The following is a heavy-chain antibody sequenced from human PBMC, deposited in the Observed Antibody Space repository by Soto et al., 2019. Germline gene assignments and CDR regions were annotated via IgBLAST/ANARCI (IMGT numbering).Heavy chain of an antibody. Sequence: ASVKVSCKASGYTFTRHYIYWVRQAPGEGLQWMGFINPSGGSPVYAQKFQGTVTMTGDTSTSTVYMEVSSLRSEDTAVYYCARSRAPGASDAFDIWGQGTMVTVSS. J-gene: IGHJ3*02. CDR2: INPSGGSP. CDR1: GYTFTRHY. CDR3: ARSRAPGASDAFDI. V-gene: IGHV1-46*01. D-gene: IGHD2-8*02.